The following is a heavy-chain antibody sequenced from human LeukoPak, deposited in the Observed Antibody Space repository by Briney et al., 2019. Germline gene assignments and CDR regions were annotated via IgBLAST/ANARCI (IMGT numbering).Heavy chain of an antibody. CDR1: GFTFSSYE. CDR2: ISSSSSTI. V-gene: IGHV3-48*01. J-gene: IGHJ3*02. CDR3: AREGANDAFDI. Sequence: PGGSLRLSCAASGFTFSSYEMNWVRQAPGKGLEWVSYISSSSSTIYYADSVKGRFTISRDNAKNSLYLQMNSLRAEDTAVYYCAREGANDAFDIWGQGTMVTVSS. D-gene: IGHD3-16*01.